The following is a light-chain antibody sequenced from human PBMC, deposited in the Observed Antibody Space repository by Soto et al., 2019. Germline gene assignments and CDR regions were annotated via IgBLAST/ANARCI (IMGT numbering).Light chain of an antibody. CDR1: SSNIGRNP. CDR2: TND. V-gene: IGLV1-47*02. J-gene: IGLJ2*01. Sequence: QPVLTQPPSASGTPGQRVTISCSGSSSNIGRNPVYWYQQVPGTAPKLLFYTNDQRPSGVPDRFSGSKSGTSASLAISGLRSEDEADYYCCSYAGSSTLVFGGGTKLTVL. CDR3: CSYAGSSTLV.